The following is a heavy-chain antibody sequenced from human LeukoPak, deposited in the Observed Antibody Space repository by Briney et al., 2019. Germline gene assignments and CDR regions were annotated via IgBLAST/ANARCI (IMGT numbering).Heavy chain of an antibody. V-gene: IGHV4-4*07. CDR1: NGPINNYY. CDR2: IYSSGGT. J-gene: IGHJ4*02. CDR3: ARGPPFDY. Sequence: SETLSLTCTVSNGPINNYYWAWIRPPAGKGLEWIGRIYSSGGTNYNPSLESRVSMSVDMSQSHFSLKVKSVTAADTAMYYCARGPPFDYWGQGILVTVSS.